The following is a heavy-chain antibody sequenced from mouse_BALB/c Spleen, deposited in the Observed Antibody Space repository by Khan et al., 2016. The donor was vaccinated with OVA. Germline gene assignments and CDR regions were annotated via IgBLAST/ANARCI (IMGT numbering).Heavy chain of an antibody. Sequence: VRLQQSGPELVKPGASVKVSCKATGYSFTDYNMYWVKQSHGKSLEGIGYIDPYNGGTRYNQKFKGKATLTVDKSSSTAFMHLNSLTSDGSAVSYCARSAMDYWGQGTSVTVSS. CDR1: GYSFTDYN. CDR3: ARSAMDY. V-gene: IGHV1S135*01. J-gene: IGHJ4*01. CDR2: IDPYNGGT.